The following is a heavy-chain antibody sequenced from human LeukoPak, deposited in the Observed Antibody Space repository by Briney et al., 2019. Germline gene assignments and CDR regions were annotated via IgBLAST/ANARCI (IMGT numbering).Heavy chain of an antibody. D-gene: IGHD2-21*01. CDR1: GYTFTSYY. J-gene: IGHJ4*02. Sequence: ASVKVSCKASGYTFTSYYMHWVRQAPGQGLEWMGIINPSGGSTSYAQKFQGRVTMTRDMSTSTAYMELSSLRFEDTAVYYCTRSVRNGHIDYWGQGALVTVSS. CDR3: TRSVRNGHIDY. CDR2: INPSGGST. V-gene: IGHV1-46*01.